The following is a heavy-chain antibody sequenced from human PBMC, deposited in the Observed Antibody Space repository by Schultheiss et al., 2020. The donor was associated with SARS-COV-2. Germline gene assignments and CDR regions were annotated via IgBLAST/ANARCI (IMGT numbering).Heavy chain of an antibody. V-gene: IGHV3-23*01. D-gene: IGHD6-13*01. CDR3: AKVGSSWSIDY. CDR2: ISGSGGST. J-gene: IGHJ4*02. Sequence: GESLKISCAASGFTFSSYAMHWVRQAPGKGLEWVSAISGSGGSTYYADSVKGRFTISRDNSKDTLYLQMNSLRAEDTAVYYCAKVGSSWSIDYWGQGTLVTVSS. CDR1: GFTFSSYA.